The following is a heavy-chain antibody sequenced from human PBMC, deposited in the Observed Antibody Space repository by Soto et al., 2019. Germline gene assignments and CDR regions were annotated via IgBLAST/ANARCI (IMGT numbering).Heavy chain of an antibody. CDR3: IARFTMMEVIITDEDAFDN. CDR2: IKGKRDGGTT. J-gene: IGHJ3*02. CDR1: GFTFTKAW. Sequence: EVQLVESGGGLVKPGGSLRLSCAASGFTFTKAWMTWVRQAPGKGPEWVGRIKGKRDGGTTDYAAPVKGRFTISRDDSRKTLYLQMNSLKTEDTAVYYCIARFTMMEVIITDEDAFDNWGQGTMVTVSS. V-gene: IGHV3-15*01. D-gene: IGHD3-22*01.